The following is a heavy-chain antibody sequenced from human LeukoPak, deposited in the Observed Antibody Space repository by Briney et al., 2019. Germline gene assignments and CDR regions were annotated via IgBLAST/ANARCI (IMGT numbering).Heavy chain of an antibody. CDR3: ARRAGGYSHPYDY. D-gene: IGHD4-23*01. V-gene: IGHV3-53*01. Sequence: GGSLRLSCAVSGFTVSGNYMSWIRHAPGKGLEWVSLIYSDDTTLYADSVKGRFTISRDISKNTLYLQMSSLRAEDTAVYYCARRAGGYSHPYDYWGQGTLVTVSS. CDR2: IYSDDTT. J-gene: IGHJ4*02. CDR1: GFTVSGNY.